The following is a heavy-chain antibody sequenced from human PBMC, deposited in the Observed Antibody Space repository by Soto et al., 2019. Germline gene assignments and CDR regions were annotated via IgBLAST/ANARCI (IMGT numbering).Heavy chain of an antibody. CDR1: GITFSSHA. CDR2: ISGSGGAA. D-gene: IGHD6-19*01. CDR3: AKVIISGWYLDY. Sequence: GGSLRLSCAASGITFSSHAMNWVRQAPGKGLEWVSVISGSGGAAYYADSVKGRFTISRDNSKNTVYLQMNSLRAEDTAVYYCAKVIISGWYLDYWGQGT. V-gene: IGHV3-23*01. J-gene: IGHJ4*02.